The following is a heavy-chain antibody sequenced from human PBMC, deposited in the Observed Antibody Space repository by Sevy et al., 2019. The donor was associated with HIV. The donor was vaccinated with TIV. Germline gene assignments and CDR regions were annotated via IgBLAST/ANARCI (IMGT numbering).Heavy chain of an antibody. CDR2: LSASGGTT. D-gene: IGHD4-17*01. Sequence: GGSLRLSCAASGFTFSSYVMSWVRQAPGKGLEWVSGLSASGGTTYYADSVKGRFTISRDNSKNTLYLQMNSLRAEDTAGYYCAKDSYGGYGGGVFDYWGQGTLVTVSS. CDR1: GFTFSSYV. V-gene: IGHV3-23*01. CDR3: AKDSYGGYGGGVFDY. J-gene: IGHJ4*02.